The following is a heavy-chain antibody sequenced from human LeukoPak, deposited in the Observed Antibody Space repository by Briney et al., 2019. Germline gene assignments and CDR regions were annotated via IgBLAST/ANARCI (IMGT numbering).Heavy chain of an antibody. D-gene: IGHD3-10*01. CDR2: ISWNSGTI. Sequence: PGGSLRLSCAASGFTFDDYAMHWVRQAPGKGLEWVSSISWNSGTIAYADSVKGRFTISRDNAKNSLYLQMNSLRTEDTAFYYCAKEIADFRGVIMPGDLFDWWGQGTLVTVSS. CDR1: GFTFDDYA. V-gene: IGHV3-9*01. CDR3: AKEIADFRGVIMPGDLFDW. J-gene: IGHJ4*02.